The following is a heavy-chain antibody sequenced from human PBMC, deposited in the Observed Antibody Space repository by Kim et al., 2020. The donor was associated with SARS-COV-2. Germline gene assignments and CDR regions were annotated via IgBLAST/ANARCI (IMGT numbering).Heavy chain of an antibody. CDR3: ARDGGSSWYLGNYYYYGMDV. D-gene: IGHD6-13*01. CDR2: IYYSGST. J-gene: IGHJ6*02. CDR1: GGSISSGGYY. Sequence: SETMSLTCTVSGGSISSGGYYWSWIRQHPGKGLEWIGYIYYSGSTYYNPSLKSRVTISVDTSKNQFSLKLSSVTAADTAVYYCARDGGSSWYLGNYYYYGMDVWGQGTTVTVSS. V-gene: IGHV4-31*03.